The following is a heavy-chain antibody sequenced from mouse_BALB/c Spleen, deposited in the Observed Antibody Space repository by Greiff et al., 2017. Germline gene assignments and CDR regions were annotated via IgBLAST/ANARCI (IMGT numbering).Heavy chain of an antibody. D-gene: IGHD2-10*01. CDR3: AREAYYGNYYAMDY. V-gene: IGHV2-9*02. J-gene: IGHJ4*01. CDR1: GFSLTSYG. Sequence: VQLQESGPGLVAPSQSLSITCTVSGFSLTSYGVHWVRQPPGKGLEWLGVIWAGGSTNYNSALMSRLSISKDNSKSQVFLKMNSLQTDDTAMYYCAREAYYGNYYAMDYWGQGTSVTVSS. CDR2: IWAGGST.